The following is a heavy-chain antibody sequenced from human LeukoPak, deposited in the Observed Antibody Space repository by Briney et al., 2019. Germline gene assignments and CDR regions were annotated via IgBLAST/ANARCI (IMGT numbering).Heavy chain of an antibody. Sequence: ASVKVSCKASGGTFSSYAISWVRQAPGQGLEWMGGIIPIFGTANYAQKFQGRVTITADESTSTAYMELSSLRSEDTAVYYCARTGYSSSWYGGQGDDYYGMDVWGQGTTVTVSS. J-gene: IGHJ6*02. CDR1: GGTFSSYA. V-gene: IGHV1-69*13. CDR3: ARTGYSSSWYGGQGDDYYGMDV. CDR2: IIPIFGTA. D-gene: IGHD6-13*01.